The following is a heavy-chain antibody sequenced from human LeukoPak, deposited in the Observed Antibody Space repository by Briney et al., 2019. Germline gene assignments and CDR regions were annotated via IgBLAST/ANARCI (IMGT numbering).Heavy chain of an antibody. CDR3: AKRGNPAVGHHYLDV. Sequence: GGSLRLSCAASGFTFSSYDMSWVRQAPGKGLEWVSSITISGGSTFYADSVMGRFTISRDNYKNTLYLQMNSLSAEDTAVYYCAKRGNPAVGHHYLDVWGKGTTVSVSS. J-gene: IGHJ6*03. CDR2: ITISGGST. CDR1: GFTFSSYD. V-gene: IGHV3-23*01. D-gene: IGHD2-2*01.